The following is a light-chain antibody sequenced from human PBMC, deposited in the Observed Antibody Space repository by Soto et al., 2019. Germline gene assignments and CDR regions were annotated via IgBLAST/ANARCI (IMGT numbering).Light chain of an antibody. CDR3: QQYNNWPPRT. CDR2: GAS. V-gene: IGKV3-15*01. CDR1: QSVSSN. J-gene: IGKJ1*01. Sequence: EIVMTQSPVTLSVSPGERATLSCRASQSVSSNLAWYQQKPGQAPRLLIYGASRRATVIPARFSGSGSGTEFTLTISSLQSEDFAVYYCQQYNNWPPRTLGQGTKVEMK.